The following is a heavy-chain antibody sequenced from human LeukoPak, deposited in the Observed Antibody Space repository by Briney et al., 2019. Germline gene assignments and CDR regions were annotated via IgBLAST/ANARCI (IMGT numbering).Heavy chain of an antibody. J-gene: IGHJ4*02. CDR2: ISGNGHA. D-gene: IGHD1-26*01. Sequence: PGGSLRLSCVASGFTFSNYWMSWVRQAPGKGLEWVSAISGNGHAYYADSVKGRFTISRDNSKNTLYLQMNSLRAEDTAVYYCAKRGAEVGTTVAPGDYWGQGTLLTVSS. CDR1: GFTFSNYW. V-gene: IGHV3-23*01. CDR3: AKRGAEVGTTVAPGDY.